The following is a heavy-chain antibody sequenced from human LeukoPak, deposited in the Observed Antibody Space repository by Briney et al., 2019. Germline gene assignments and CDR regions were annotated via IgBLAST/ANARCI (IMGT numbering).Heavy chain of an antibody. D-gene: IGHD2-15*01. J-gene: IGHJ4*02. Sequence: SVKVSCKVSGGTFTNDPISWLRQAPGQRLEWMGNISPLLGTTGYAQEFQGRVTITTVKSTTTIYMDLYSLTSDDTAIYYCARDRCIGDYCYHDHWGQGTLVTVSS. CDR1: GGTFTNDP. V-gene: IGHV1-69*05. CDR2: ISPLLGTT. CDR3: ARDRCIGDYCYHDH.